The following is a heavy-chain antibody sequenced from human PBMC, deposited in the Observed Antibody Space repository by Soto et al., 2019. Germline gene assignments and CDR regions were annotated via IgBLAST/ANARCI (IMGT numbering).Heavy chain of an antibody. CDR3: AKDGYSYKYYFDY. CDR2: ISKDGSNT. CDR1: GFTFSRYA. Sequence: PGGSLRLSCVASGFTFSRYAIHWVRQAPGKGLEWVAVISKDGSNTDYADSVKGRITISRENSKNTVYLQMKSLRAEDTAVYYCAKDGYSYKYYFDYWGQGTLVTVSS. J-gene: IGHJ4*02. D-gene: IGHD5-18*01. V-gene: IGHV3-30*18.